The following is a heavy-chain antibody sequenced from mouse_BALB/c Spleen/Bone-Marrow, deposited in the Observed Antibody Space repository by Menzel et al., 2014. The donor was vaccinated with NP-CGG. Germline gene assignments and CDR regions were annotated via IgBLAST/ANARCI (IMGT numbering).Heavy chain of an antibody. CDR2: INPVSSTI. CDR3: TRLTYYGLSDY. J-gene: IGHJ2*01. CDR1: GFDFSRYW. Sequence: EVKLQESGGGLVQPGGSLKLSCTASGFDFSRYWMSWVRQAPGKGLQWIGEINPVSSTINYTPSLKDKFIISRDNAKNTLYLQMSKVRSEDTALYYCTRLTYYGLSDYWGQGTTLTVSS. V-gene: IGHV4-1*02. D-gene: IGHD1-2*01.